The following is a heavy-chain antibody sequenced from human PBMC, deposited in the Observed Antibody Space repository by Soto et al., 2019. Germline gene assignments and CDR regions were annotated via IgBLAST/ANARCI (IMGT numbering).Heavy chain of an antibody. Sequence: SETLSLTCTVSGGSISSSSYYWGWIRQPPGKGLEWIGGIYYSGSTYYNPSLKSRVTISVDTSKNQFSLKLSSVTAADTAVYYCARRGWFGELSPEDSSYHYGMDVWGQGTTVTVSS. CDR1: GGSISSSSYY. J-gene: IGHJ6*02. CDR2: IYYSGST. V-gene: IGHV4-39*01. CDR3: ARRGWFGELSPEDSSYHYGMDV. D-gene: IGHD3-10*01.